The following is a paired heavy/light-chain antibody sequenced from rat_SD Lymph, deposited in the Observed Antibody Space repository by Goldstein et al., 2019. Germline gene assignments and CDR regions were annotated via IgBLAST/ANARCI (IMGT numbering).Light chain of an antibody. V-gene: IGKV12S31*01. CDR2: YAN. CDR1: EDIYSN. CDR3: QQNYDSPYT. Sequence: DIQMTQSPASLSASLGETVTIECLASEDIYSNLAWYQQKPGKSPQLLIYYANSLNDGVPSRFSGSGSGTQYSLKINSLQSEDVSIYFCQQNYDSPYTFGAGTKLELK. J-gene: IGKJ2-3*01.
Heavy chain of an antibody. CDR3: TRDRIIRGFDY. Sequence: EVQLVESGGGLVQPGRSLKLSCVASGFTFNNYWMTWIRQAPGKGLEWVASITNTGGSTYYPDSVKGRFTISRDNAKSTLYLQMNSLRSEDTATYYCTRDRIIRGFDYWGQGVMVTVSS. CDR2: ITNTGGST. V-gene: IGHV5-31*01. D-gene: IGHD4-3*01. J-gene: IGHJ2*01. CDR1: GFTFNNYW.